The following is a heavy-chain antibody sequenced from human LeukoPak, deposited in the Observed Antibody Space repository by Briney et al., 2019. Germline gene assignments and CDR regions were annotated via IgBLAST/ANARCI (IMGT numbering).Heavy chain of an antibody. CDR1: GYTFAGYY. D-gene: IGHD2-2*01. CDR2: MNLNSGGT. J-gene: IGHJ5*02. CDR3: ARQGYCSSTSCRNWFDP. Sequence: ASVKISCKASGYTFAGYYMHWVRQAPGQGLGWMGWMNLNSGGTNYAQKFQGRVTMTRDTSISTAYMELSRLRSDDTAVYYCARQGYCSSTSCRNWFDPWGQGTLVTVSS. V-gene: IGHV1-2*02.